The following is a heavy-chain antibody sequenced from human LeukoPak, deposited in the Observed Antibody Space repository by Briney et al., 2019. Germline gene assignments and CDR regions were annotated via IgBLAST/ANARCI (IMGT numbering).Heavy chain of an antibody. D-gene: IGHD3-22*01. CDR1: GFTFRSYS. CDR2: ISGSSSSI. J-gene: IGHJ4*02. V-gene: IGHV3-48*01. Sequence: GGSLRLSCAASGFTFRSYSMNWVRQAPGKGLEWVSYISGSSSSIYYADSVKGRFTISRDSAKNSLYLQMNSLRAEDTAVYYCARDLGDSSGYDYWGQGTLVTVSS. CDR3: ARDLGDSSGYDY.